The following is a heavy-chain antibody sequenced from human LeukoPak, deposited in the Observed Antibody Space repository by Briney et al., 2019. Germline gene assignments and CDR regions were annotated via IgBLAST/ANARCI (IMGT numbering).Heavy chain of an antibody. CDR3: XXXXPEXGAFDV. V-gene: IGHV4-61*01. Sequence: SETLSLTCTVSGGSVSNVSYYWSWIRLPPGKGLEWIGYIYYSGSTNYNPSLKSRVTISVDTSKNQFSLKLSSVTAADTAMYYXXXXXPEXGAFDVWGQGTMVTVSS. CDR1: GGSVSNVSYY. J-gene: IGHJ3*01. CDR2: IYYSGST.